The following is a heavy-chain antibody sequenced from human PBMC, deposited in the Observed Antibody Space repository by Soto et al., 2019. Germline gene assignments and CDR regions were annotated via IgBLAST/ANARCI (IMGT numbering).Heavy chain of an antibody. J-gene: IGHJ3*01. CDR1: GFSLTPSGVG. CDR2: IYWSGDE. D-gene: IGHD6-6*01. Sequence: QYTLMESGPTLVKPPQTLTLTCSFSGFSLTPSGVGLGGFRQPQEKAREWLAHIYWSGDEHYRPSLKSRLSITKDTSKNQVVLTMTNMDPVDTATYYCARGIATRPVFAFDVWGQGTVVTVSS. V-gene: IGHV2-5*01. CDR3: ARGIATRPVFAFDV.